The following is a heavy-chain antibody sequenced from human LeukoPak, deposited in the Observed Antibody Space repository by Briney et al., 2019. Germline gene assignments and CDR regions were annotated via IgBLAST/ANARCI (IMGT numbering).Heavy chain of an antibody. CDR2: IKQDGSEK. CDR3: ARGRGGYCGSTSCPPDVYYFDY. V-gene: IGHV3-7*03. CDR1: GFTFSSYW. Sequence: PGGSLRLSCAASGFTFSSYWMSWVRQAPGKGLEWVANIKQDGSEKYYVDSVKGRFTISRDNAKNSLYLQMNSLRAEDTAVYYCARGRGGYCGSTSCPPDVYYFDYWGQGTLVTVSS. J-gene: IGHJ4*02. D-gene: IGHD2-2*01.